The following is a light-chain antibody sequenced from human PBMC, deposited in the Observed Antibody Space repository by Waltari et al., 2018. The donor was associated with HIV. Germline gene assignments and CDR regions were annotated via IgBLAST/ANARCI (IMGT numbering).Light chain of an antibody. CDR1: SGLTHYA. J-gene: IGLJ2*01. V-gene: IGLV4-69*01. CDR2: VNSDGSH. CDR3: QTWGTGIQGV. Sequence: QLVLTQSPSASASLGASVKLTCTLSSGLTHYAIAWHQQQAEKGPRHLMKVNSDGSHNKGDGIPDRFSGSSSGAERYLTISSLQSEDEADYYCQTWGTGIQGVFGGGTKLTVL.